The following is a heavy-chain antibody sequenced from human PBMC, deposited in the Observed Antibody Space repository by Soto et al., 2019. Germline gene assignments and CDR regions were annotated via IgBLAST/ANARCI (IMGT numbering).Heavy chain of an antibody. CDR3: AHRVLRTVFGLVTTTAIYFDF. D-gene: IGHD3-3*01. J-gene: IGHJ4*02. Sequence: QITLNESGPSPVKPRQTLTLTCTFSGFSLTTSGVGVGWISQSPGKAPEWLALIYWDDDKRYSPSLKSSLTITNDTSKNQVVLAMADLDPADTATYYCAHRVLRTVFGLVTTTAIYFDFWGQGTPVAVSS. CDR1: GFSLTTSGVG. CDR2: IYWDDDK. V-gene: IGHV2-5*02.